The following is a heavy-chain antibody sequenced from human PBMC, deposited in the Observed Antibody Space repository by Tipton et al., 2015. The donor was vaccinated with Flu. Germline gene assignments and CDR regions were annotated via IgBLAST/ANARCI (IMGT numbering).Heavy chain of an antibody. J-gene: IGHJ4*02. CDR1: GFTFNSYW. Sequence: SLRLSCATSGFTFNSYWMSWVRQAPGRGLEWVADINQDGGEKYYVDSVKGRFTISKDYTKISVYLQMNSLRAEDTAVYYCARGRGEQHLNRVDYWGQGTLVTVSS. CDR2: INQDGGEK. CDR3: ARGRGEQHLNRVDY. V-gene: IGHV3-7*04. D-gene: IGHD6-13*01.